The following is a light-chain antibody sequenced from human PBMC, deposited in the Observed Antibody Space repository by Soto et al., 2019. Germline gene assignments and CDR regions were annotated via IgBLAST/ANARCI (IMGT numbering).Light chain of an antibody. CDR2: DAS. Sequence: DIQMTQSPSTLSASVGDRVTITCRASQRISSWLAWYQQKPGKAPKLLIYDASSLESGVPSRFSGSGSGTEFTPTISSLQPDDFATYYCQQYNSYRYTFGQGTKVDIK. CDR3: QQYNSYRYT. V-gene: IGKV1-5*01. J-gene: IGKJ2*01. CDR1: QRISSW.